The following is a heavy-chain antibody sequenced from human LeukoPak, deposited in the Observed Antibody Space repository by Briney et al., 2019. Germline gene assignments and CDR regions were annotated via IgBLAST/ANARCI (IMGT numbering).Heavy chain of an antibody. CDR3: ARGLVGAIYH. D-gene: IGHD1-26*01. V-gene: IGHV4-34*01. CDR2: INHSGST. Sequence: PSETLSLTCTVSGGSISGSYWSWIRQPPGKGLEWIGEINHSGSTNYNPSLKSRVTISVDTSKNQFSLKLSSVTAADTAVYYCARGLVGAIYHWGQGTLVTVSS. J-gene: IGHJ4*02. CDR1: GGSISGSY.